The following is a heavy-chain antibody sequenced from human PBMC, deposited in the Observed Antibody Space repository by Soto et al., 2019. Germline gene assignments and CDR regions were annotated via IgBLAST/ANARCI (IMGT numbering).Heavy chain of an antibody. D-gene: IGHD3-16*01. CDR1: GFTFSNAW. Sequence: PGGSLRLSCAASGFTFSNAWMSWVRQAPGKGLEWVGRIKSKTDGGTTDYAAPVKGRFTISRDDSKNTLYLQMNSLKTEDTAVYYCTTGGSYYYYYYMDAWGKGTTVTVSS. V-gene: IGHV3-15*01. CDR3: TTGGSYYYYYYMDA. J-gene: IGHJ6*03. CDR2: IKSKTDGGTT.